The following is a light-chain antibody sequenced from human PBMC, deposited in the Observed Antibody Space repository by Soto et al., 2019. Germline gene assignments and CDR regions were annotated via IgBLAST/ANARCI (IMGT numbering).Light chain of an antibody. Sequence: QSALTQPASVSGSPGQSITISCTGTSSDVGGYNYVSWYQQHPGKAPKLMIYDVSNRPSGVSNRFSGSKSGNTASLTISGLQAEDEADYYCISYTSSRDVIFGGGTKVTVL. CDR2: DVS. J-gene: IGLJ2*01. V-gene: IGLV2-14*01. CDR3: ISYTSSRDVI. CDR1: SSDVGGYNY.